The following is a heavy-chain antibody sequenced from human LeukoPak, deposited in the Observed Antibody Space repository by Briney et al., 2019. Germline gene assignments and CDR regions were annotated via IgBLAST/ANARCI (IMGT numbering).Heavy chain of an antibody. Sequence: GGSLRLSCVASGFTFNRYSMYWVRQAPGKGLEWGAVISYDGSNKYYGDSVKGRFTISRDNFKNTLHPQMNSLRAEDTAVYYCAKEKLLLSYFDYWGQGTLVTVSS. CDR2: ISYDGSNK. V-gene: IGHV3-30-3*01. CDR1: GFTFNRYS. CDR3: AKEKLLLSYFDY. D-gene: IGHD2-15*01. J-gene: IGHJ4*02.